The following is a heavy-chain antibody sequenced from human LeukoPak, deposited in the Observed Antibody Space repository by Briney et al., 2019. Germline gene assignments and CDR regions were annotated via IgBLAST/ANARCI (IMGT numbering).Heavy chain of an antibody. J-gene: IGHJ4*02. CDR2: IRSKAYGGTT. D-gene: IGHD6-13*01. V-gene: IGHV3-49*04. CDR1: GFTFGDYA. CDR3: ARDLAAGNPVGY. Sequence: PGGSLRLSCTASGFTFGDYAMSWVRQAPGKGLEWVGFIRSKAYGGTTEYAASVKGRFTLSRDDSKTIAYLQMNSLRAEDTAVYYCARDLAAGNPVGYWGQGTLVTVSS.